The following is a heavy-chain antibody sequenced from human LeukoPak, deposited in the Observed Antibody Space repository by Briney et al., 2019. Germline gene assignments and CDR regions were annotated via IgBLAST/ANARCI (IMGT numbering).Heavy chain of an antibody. J-gene: IGHJ4*02. CDR3: AKSFCSSTSCYWITMSFDY. CDR2: ISGSGGST. Sequence: PPGRSLRLSCAASGFTFSSYGMHWVRQAPGKGLEWVSGISGSGGSTYYADSVKGRLIISRDNSKDTLYLQMSSLRAEDTAVYYCAKSFCSSTSCYWITMSFDYWGQGTLVTVSS. V-gene: IGHV3-23*01. D-gene: IGHD2-2*01. CDR1: GFTFSSYG.